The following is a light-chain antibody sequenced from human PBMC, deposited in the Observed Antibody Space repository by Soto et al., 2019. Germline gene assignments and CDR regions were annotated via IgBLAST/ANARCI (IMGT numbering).Light chain of an antibody. CDR3: QQYNNWPPVT. V-gene: IGKV3-15*01. CDR1: QSVSSN. J-gene: IGKJ5*01. Sequence: EIVMTQSPATLSVSPGERATLSCRASQSVSSNLAWYQQKPGQAPRLLIYGASTRATGIPARFSGSGSGTEFTLTISRLQSEDFAAYCCQQYNNWPPVTFGQGTRLEIK. CDR2: GAS.